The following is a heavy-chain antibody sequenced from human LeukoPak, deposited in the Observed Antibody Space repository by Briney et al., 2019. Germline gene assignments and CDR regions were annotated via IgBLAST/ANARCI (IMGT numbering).Heavy chain of an antibody. V-gene: IGHV4-34*01. CDR2: INNSGST. CDR1: GGSFSGYY. CDR3: SRGLGLQDTLRLNWFAP. Sequence: PSETLSLTCAVSGGSFSGYYWSWIRQPPGKGLEWIGEINNSGSTNYNPSLKSRVTIPVHTSKNQFCLKLSSVTAADTAVYYWSRGLGLQDTLRLNWFAPGGQGTLVTVPA. D-gene: IGHD6-25*01. J-gene: IGHJ5*02.